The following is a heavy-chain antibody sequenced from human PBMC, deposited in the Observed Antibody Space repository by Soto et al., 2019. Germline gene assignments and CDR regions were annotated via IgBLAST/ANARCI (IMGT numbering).Heavy chain of an antibody. J-gene: IGHJ4*02. CDR1: GYTFTSFD. Sequence: QVQLVQSGAEVKKPGASVKVSCRASGYTFTSFDINWVRQATGQGLEWMGWMSPYSGYTDYAQKFQGRVTMTRNTSISPVYMELSSLTSEDTAVYYSARGIHNGFDYWGQGTLVTVSS. D-gene: IGHD1-20*01. V-gene: IGHV1-8*01. CDR3: ARGIHNGFDY. CDR2: MSPYSGYT.